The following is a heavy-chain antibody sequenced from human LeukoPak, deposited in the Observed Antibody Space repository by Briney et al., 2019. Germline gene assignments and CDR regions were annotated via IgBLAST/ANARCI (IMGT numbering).Heavy chain of an antibody. CDR3: AKRGVVIRVILVGFHKEAYYFES. D-gene: IGHD3/OR15-3a*01. Sequence: GGSLRLSCAVSGITLSNYGMSWIRQAPGKGLEWVAGISGSGGSTYYADSVEGRFTISRHNPKNTLYLQMNSLRAEDTAVYFCAKRGVVIRVILVGFHKEAYYFESWGQGALVTVSS. V-gene: IGHV3-23*01. CDR2: ISGSGGST. CDR1: GITLSNYG. J-gene: IGHJ4*02.